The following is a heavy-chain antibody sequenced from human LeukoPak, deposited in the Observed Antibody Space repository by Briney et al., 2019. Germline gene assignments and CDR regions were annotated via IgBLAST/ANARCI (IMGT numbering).Heavy chain of an antibody. CDR3: ARDRYYVPDY. D-gene: IGHD3-10*02. CDR1: GFTFSSTW. Sequence: PGGSLRLSCAACGFTFSSTWMHWVRRGAGKGLVWVSRITSDGRTTIYADSVKGRFTISRDNAKNTLYLQMNSLRAEDTAVYYCARDRYYVPDYWGQGTLVTVSS. CDR2: ITSDGRTT. V-gene: IGHV3-74*01. J-gene: IGHJ4*02.